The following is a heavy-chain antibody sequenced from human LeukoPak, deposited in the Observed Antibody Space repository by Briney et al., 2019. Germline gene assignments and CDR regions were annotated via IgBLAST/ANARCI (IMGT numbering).Heavy chain of an antibody. CDR1: GASFSGYY. CDR3: ARTLDTSGYFRNFDY. CDR2: ISHSGGT. V-gene: IGHV4-34*01. J-gene: IGHJ4*02. Sequence: SGTLSLTCAIYGASFSGYYWNWIRQPPGKGLEWIGEISHSGGTNYNPSLKSRVTISADTSKNQFSLTLSYMTAADTAVYYCARTLDTSGYFRNFDYWGQGSLVTVSS. D-gene: IGHD3-22*01.